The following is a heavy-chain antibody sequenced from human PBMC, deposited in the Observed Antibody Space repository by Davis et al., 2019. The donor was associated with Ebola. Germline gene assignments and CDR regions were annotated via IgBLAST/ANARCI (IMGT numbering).Heavy chain of an antibody. CDR2: IQYGGSKE. D-gene: IGHD3-3*01. J-gene: IGHJ4*02. V-gene: IGHV3-30*02. CDR1: GFTFSDYG. CDR3: VKDRDYDFWTGSPTGFDQ. Sequence: GGSLRLSCAASGFTFSDYGMHWVRQTPGKGLEWVAFIQYGGSKEFYAESVKGRFTISRDNSRNTLYLQMNSLRVEDTAVYYCVKDRDYDFWTGSPTGFDQWGQGTLVSVSS.